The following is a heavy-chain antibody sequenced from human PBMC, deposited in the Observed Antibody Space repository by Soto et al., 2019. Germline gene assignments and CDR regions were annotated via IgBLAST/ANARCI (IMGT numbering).Heavy chain of an antibody. Sequence: QVQLVQSGAEVKKPGSSVKVSCKASGGTFSSYAISWVRQAPGQGLEWMGGIIPIFGTANYAQKFQGRVTITADESTSTASMELSSLRSEDTAVYYCATTPPVGGYYYYGMDVWGQGTTVTVSS. J-gene: IGHJ6*02. CDR2: IIPIFGTA. V-gene: IGHV1-69*12. D-gene: IGHD1-26*01. CDR1: GGTFSSYA. CDR3: ATTPPVGGYYYYGMDV.